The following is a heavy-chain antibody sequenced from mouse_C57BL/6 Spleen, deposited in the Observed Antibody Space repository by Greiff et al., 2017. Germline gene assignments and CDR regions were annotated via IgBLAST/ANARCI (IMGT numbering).Heavy chain of an antibody. J-gene: IGHJ2*01. CDR2: IYPGDGDT. D-gene: IGHD2-1*01. CDR1: GYAFSSYW. V-gene: IGHV1-80*01. Sequence: VQLQQSGAELVKPGASVKISCKASGYAFSSYWMNWVKQRPGKGLAWIGQIYPGDGDTNYNGKFKGKATLTADKSSSTAYMQLSSLTSEDSAVYFCAQIYYGNPSFDYWGQGTTLTVSS. CDR3: AQIYYGNPSFDY.